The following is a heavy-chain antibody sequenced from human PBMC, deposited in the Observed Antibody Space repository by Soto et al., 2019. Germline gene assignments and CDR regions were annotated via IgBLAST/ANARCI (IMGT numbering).Heavy chain of an antibody. CDR3: ASEEHLGITIFPSYYYGMDV. D-gene: IGHD3-9*01. V-gene: IGHV1-69*01. CDR1: GGTFSSYA. J-gene: IGHJ6*02. CDR2: IIPIFGTA. Sequence: QVRLVQSGAEVKKPGSSVKVSCKASGGTFSSYAISWVRQAPGQGLEWMGGIIPIFGTANYAQKFQGRVTITADESTSTAYMELSSLRSEDTAVYYCASEEHLGITIFPSYYYGMDVWGQGTTVTVSS.